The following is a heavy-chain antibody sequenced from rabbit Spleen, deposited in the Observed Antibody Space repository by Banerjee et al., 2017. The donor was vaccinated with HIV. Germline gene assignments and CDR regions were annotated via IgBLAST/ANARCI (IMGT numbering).Heavy chain of an antibody. CDR2: IYTGYSGST. V-gene: IGHV1S45*01. Sequence: QQQLVESGGGLVQPEGSLTLTCKASGFSFSSGYDMRWVRQAPGKGLEWIGCIYTGYSGSTYYASWATGRFTCSKTSSTTVTLQMTSLTAADTATYFCARDTGSSFSSYGMDLWGPGTLVTVS. D-gene: IGHD8-1*01. CDR3: ARDTGSSFSSYGMDL. CDR1: GFSFSSGYD. J-gene: IGHJ6*01.